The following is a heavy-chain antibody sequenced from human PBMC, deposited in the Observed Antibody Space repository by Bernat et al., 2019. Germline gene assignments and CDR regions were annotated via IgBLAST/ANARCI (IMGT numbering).Heavy chain of an antibody. D-gene: IGHD4-17*01. CDR3: ARDHDYGDYVAFDI. V-gene: IGHV1-69*06. CDR2: IIPIFGTA. J-gene: IGHJ3*02. Sequence: QVQLVQSGAEVKKPGSSVKVSCKASGGTFSSYAISWVRQAPGQGLEWMGGIIPIFGTANYAQKFQGRVTITADKSTSTAYMELRSLRSDDTAVYYCARDHDYGDYVAFDIWGQGTMVTVSS. CDR1: GGTFSSYA.